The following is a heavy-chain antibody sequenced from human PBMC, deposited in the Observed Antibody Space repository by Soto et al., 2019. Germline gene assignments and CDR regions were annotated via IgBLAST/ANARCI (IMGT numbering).Heavy chain of an antibody. CDR3: AKRGFCGGGSCYSFHFDY. D-gene: IGHD2-15*01. CDR2: ISYDGSNI. CDR1: GFTFNSHG. V-gene: IGHV3-30*18. J-gene: IGHJ4*02. Sequence: LRLSCAASGFTFNSHGMHWVRQAPGKGLEWVALISYDGSNIYYVDSVKGRFTISRDNSKNTLYLQMNSLRPEDTAVYYCAKRGFCGGGSCYSFHFDYWGPGTLVTVSS.